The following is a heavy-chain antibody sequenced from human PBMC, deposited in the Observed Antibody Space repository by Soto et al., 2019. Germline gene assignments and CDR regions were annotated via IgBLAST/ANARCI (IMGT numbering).Heavy chain of an antibody. Sequence: QITLKESGPTLVKPTQTLTLTCTFSGFSLTTDGVGVGWVRQPPGGALEWLSLIYWDDDERHSPSLKTRFSITKDPSKYRVDLIMTNMDPVDTATYYCAHSRNLITGDAKVGDFDYWGQGIRVTVSS. V-gene: IGHV2-5*02. D-gene: IGHD7-27*01. CDR3: AHSRNLITGDAKVGDFDY. CDR2: IYWDDDE. CDR1: GFSLTTDGVG. J-gene: IGHJ4*02.